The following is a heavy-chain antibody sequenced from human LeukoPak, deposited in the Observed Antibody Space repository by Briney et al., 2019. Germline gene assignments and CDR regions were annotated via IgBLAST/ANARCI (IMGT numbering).Heavy chain of an antibody. D-gene: IGHD3-10*01. CDR3: ASHRDYYGPGSYGVGPYYYYGMDV. Sequence: GGSLRLSCAASGFTFSSYAMSWVRQAPGKGLEWVSAISGSGGSTYYADSVKGRFTISRDNSKNTLYLQMNSLRAEDTAVYYCASHRDYYGPGSYGVGPYYYYGMDVWGQGTTVTVSS. V-gene: IGHV3-23*01. CDR1: GFTFSSYA. CDR2: ISGSGGST. J-gene: IGHJ6*02.